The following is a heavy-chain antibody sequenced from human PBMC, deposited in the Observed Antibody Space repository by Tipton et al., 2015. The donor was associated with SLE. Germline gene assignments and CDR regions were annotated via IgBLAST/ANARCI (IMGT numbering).Heavy chain of an antibody. Sequence: LRLSCSVSGDSTSLYFWTWIRQPPGKGLEWIGYTYYSGRTNYNPSLRSRVTMSVDTSKNQFSLRLSSVTAADTAVYFCARTDGAGADWYFDLWGRGTPVTVSS. CDR1: GDSTSLYF. J-gene: IGHJ2*01. V-gene: IGHV4-59*08. CDR2: TYYSGRT. D-gene: IGHD6-19*01. CDR3: ARTDGAGADWYFDL.